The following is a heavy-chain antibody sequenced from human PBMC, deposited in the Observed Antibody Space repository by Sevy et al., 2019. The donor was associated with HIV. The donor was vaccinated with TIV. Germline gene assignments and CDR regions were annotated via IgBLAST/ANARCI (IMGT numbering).Heavy chain of an antibody. CDR3: ARALYDLWTAYYQPTFDY. CDR1: GGSISSGGYS. D-gene: IGHD3-3*01. J-gene: IGHJ4*02. CDR2: IYHSGST. Sequence: SETLSLTCAVSGGSISSGGYSWSWIRQPPGKGLEWIGYIYHSGSTYYNPSLKSRVTISVDRSKNQFSLKLSSVTAADTAVYYCARALYDLWTAYYQPTFDYWGQGTLVTVSS. V-gene: IGHV4-30-2*01.